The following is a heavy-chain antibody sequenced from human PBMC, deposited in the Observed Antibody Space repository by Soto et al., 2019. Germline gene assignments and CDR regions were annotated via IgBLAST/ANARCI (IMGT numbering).Heavy chain of an antibody. V-gene: IGHV3-33*01. CDR2: TWYDGSTT. CDR3: VRDSEWELTNGFEV. J-gene: IGHJ3*01. CDR1: GFSFSNYG. D-gene: IGHD1-7*01. Sequence: QVHLVESGGGVVQPGTSLRLSCAASGFSFSNYGMHWVRQAPGKGLEWVAVTWYDGSTTYYADSVRGRFTVSRDNPKNPLYLQMDSLRDEDKAVYFCVRDSEWELTNGFEVWGQGTTVIVSS.